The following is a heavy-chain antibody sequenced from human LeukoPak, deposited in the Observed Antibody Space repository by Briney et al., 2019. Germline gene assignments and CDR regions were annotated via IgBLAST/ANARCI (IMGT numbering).Heavy chain of an antibody. V-gene: IGHV3-48*04. Sequence: GGSLRLSCAASGFTFSSYSMNWVRQAPGKGLEWVSYISSSSSTIYYADSVKGRFTICRDNAKNSLYLQMNSLRAEDTAVYYCARTPYSSSSEAYYMDVWGKGTTVTVSS. CDR2: ISSSSSTI. CDR3: ARTPYSSSSEAYYMDV. D-gene: IGHD6-6*01. CDR1: GFTFSSYS. J-gene: IGHJ6*03.